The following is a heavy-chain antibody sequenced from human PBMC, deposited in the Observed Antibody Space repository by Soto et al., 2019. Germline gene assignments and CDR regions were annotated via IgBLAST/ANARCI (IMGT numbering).Heavy chain of an antibody. CDR3: ARAAFTTWGTYPLAS. J-gene: IGHJ4*02. CDR1: GFTFTSYW. Sequence: EVQLVESGGGLVQPGGSLRLSCAASGFTFTSYWMTWFRQAPGKGLEWVANIKQDGGEKYYVRSVKGRFTISRDNAENSLCLQWDNLRAEDEAVYYWARAAFTTWGTYPLASWAQGTLVTI. CDR2: IKQDGGEK. V-gene: IGHV3-7*04. D-gene: IGHD3-16*01.